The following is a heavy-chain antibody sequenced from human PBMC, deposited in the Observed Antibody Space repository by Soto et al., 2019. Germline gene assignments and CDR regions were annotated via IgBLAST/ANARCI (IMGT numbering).Heavy chain of an antibody. V-gene: IGHV3-21*01. Sequence: EVQLVESGGGLVKPGGSLRLSCAASGFTFSSYSMNWVRQAPGKGLEWVSSISSSSSYIYYADSVKGRFTISRDNDKNSLYLQMNSLRAEDTAVYYCARGGGSYYIADYWGQGTLVTVSS. CDR1: GFTFSSYS. D-gene: IGHD1-26*01. J-gene: IGHJ4*02. CDR2: ISSSSSYI. CDR3: ARGGGSYYIADY.